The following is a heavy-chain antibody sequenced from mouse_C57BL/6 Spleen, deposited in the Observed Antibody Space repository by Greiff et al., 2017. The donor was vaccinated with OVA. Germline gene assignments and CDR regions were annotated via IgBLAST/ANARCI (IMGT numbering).Heavy chain of an antibody. J-gene: IGHJ4*01. V-gene: IGHV1-69*01. CDR1: GYTFTSYW. Sequence: QVQLQQSGAELVMPGASVKLSCKASGYTFTSYWMHWVKQRPGQGLEWIGEIDPSDSYTNYNQKFKGKSTLTVDKSSSTAYMQLSSLTSEDSAVYYCARAGPLYAMDYWGQGTSVTVSS. CDR2: IDPSDSYT. D-gene: IGHD4-1*01. CDR3: ARAGPLYAMDY.